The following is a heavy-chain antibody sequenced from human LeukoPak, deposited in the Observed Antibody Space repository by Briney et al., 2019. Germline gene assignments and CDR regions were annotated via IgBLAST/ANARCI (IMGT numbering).Heavy chain of an antibody. V-gene: IGHV4-59*01. CDR3: ARTDWNDEYYFDY. CDR1: GGSISSYY. J-gene: IGHJ4*02. D-gene: IGHD1-1*01. CDR2: IYYSGST. Sequence: PSETLSLTGTVSGGSISSYYWSWIRQPPGKGLEWIGYIYYSGSTNYNPSLKSRATISVDTSKNQFSLKLSSVTAADTAVYYCARTDWNDEYYFDYWGQGTLVTVSS.